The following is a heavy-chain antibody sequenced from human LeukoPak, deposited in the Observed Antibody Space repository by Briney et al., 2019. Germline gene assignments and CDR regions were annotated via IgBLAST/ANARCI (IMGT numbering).Heavy chain of an antibody. V-gene: IGHV4-59*01. J-gene: IGHJ4*02. Sequence: SETLSLTCTVSGGSISSYYWSWIRQPLGKVLEWIEYIYYSGTTDYNPSLKSRVTISVDTSNNQFSLKVISVTAADTAVYYCARSSGTYRSFDYWGQGTLVTVSS. CDR2: IYYSGTT. CDR1: GGSISSYY. CDR3: ARSSGTYRSFDY. D-gene: IGHD1-26*01.